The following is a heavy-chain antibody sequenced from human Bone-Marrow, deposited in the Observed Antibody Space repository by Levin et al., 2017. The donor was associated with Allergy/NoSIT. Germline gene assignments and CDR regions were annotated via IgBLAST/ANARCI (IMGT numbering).Heavy chain of an antibody. V-gene: IGHV1-18*01. D-gene: IGHD4-11*01. CDR3: ARGLRWDNYGWLLDY. J-gene: IGHJ4*02. CDR1: GYTFTSYG. Sequence: ASVKVSCKASGYTFTSYGISWVRQAPGQGLEWMGWISAYNGNTNYAQKLQGRVTMTTDTSTSTAYMELRSLRSDDTAVYYCARGLRWDNYGWLLDYWGQGTLVTVSS. CDR2: ISAYNGNT.